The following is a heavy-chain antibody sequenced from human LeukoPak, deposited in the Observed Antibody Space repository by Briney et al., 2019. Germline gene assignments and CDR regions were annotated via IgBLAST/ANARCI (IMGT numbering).Heavy chain of an antibody. Sequence: SETLSLTCTVSGGSISSYYWSWIRQPAGKGLEWIGRIYTSGSTNYNPSLKSRVTMSVDTSKNQFSLKLSSVTAADTAVYYCARESQYTLGYYMDVWGKGTTDTVSS. J-gene: IGHJ6*03. V-gene: IGHV4-4*07. D-gene: IGHD2-2*02. CDR1: GGSISSYY. CDR3: ARESQYTLGYYMDV. CDR2: IYTSGST.